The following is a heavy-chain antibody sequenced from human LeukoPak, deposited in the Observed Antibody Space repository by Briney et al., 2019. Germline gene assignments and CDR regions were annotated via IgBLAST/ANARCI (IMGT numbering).Heavy chain of an antibody. Sequence: PGGSLRLSCAASGFTFSGFWMHWVRQAPGKGLVWVSRINSDGSSTSYADSVKGRFTISRDNAKNTLYLQMNSLRAEDTAVYYCARMSAVAGGLDYWGQGTLVTVSS. V-gene: IGHV3-74*01. J-gene: IGHJ4*02. CDR2: INSDGSST. CDR1: GFTFSGFW. CDR3: ARMSAVAGGLDY. D-gene: IGHD6-19*01.